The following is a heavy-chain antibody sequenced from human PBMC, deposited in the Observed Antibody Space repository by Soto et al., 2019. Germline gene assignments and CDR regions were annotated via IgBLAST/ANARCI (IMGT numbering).Heavy chain of an antibody. CDR1: GFTFSTST. J-gene: IGHJ4*02. CDR2: IVVGSGNT. Sequence: ASVKVSCKASGFTFSTSTMQWVRQARGQRLEWIGSIVVGSGNTNYAQKFQERVTITRDMSTSTAYMELNSLRSEDTAVYYCAAALYCSNGVCSHDFWGQGTLVTVSS. CDR3: AAALYCSNGVCSHDF. D-gene: IGHD2-8*01. V-gene: IGHV1-58*02.